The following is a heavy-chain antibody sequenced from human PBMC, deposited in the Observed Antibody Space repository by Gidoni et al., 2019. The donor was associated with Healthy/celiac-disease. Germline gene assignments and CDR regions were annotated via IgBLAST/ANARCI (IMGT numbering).Heavy chain of an antibody. CDR2: IWYDGSNK. CDR3: ARGGRLGIAAAGTPQRNYYYGMDV. CDR1: GFTFSSYG. D-gene: IGHD6-13*01. J-gene: IGHJ6*02. Sequence: QVQLVESGGGVVQPWRSLRLSCAASGFTFSSYGMHWVRQAPGKGLEWVAVIWYDGSNKYYADSVKGRFTISRDNSKNTLYLQMNSLRAEDTAVYYCARGGRLGIAAAGTPQRNYYYGMDVWGQGTTVTVSS. V-gene: IGHV3-33*01.